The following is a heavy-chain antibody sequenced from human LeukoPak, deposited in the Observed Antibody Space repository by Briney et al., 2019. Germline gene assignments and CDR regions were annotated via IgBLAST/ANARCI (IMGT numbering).Heavy chain of an antibody. D-gene: IGHD2-21*02. CDR2: IRSKANSYAT. V-gene: IGHV3-73*01. J-gene: IGHJ2*01. Sequence: GGSLRLSCAASGFTFSGSAMHWVRQASGKGLEWVGRIRSKANSYATAYAASVKGRFTISRDDSKNTAYLQMNSLKTEDTAVYYCTRQGFVQAFYCGGDCYNNWYFALWGRGTLVTVSS. CDR3: TRQGFVQAFYCGGDCYNNWYFAL. CDR1: GFTFSGSA.